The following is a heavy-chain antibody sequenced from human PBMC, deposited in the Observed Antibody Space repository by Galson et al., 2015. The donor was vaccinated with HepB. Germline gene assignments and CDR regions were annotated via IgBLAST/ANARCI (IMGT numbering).Heavy chain of an antibody. D-gene: IGHD6-19*01. Sequence: SVKVSCKTSGGTFSSYAISWVRQAPGQGLEWMGRIIPILGIANYAQKFQGRVTITADKSTSTAYMELSSLRSEDPAVYYCARDSGFGSSGPCDYWGQGTLVTVSS. CDR2: IIPILGIA. J-gene: IGHJ4*02. V-gene: IGHV1-69*04. CDR3: ARDSGFGSSGPCDY. CDR1: GGTFSSYA.